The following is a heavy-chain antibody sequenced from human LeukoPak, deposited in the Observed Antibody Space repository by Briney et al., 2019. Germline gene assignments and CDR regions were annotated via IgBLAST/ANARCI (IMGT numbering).Heavy chain of an antibody. J-gene: IGHJ4*02. V-gene: IGHV4-59*01. CDR1: GGSISSYY. Sequence: SETLSLTCTVSGGSISSYYWSWIRQPPGEGLEWIGNIYDRGSTKYNPSLKSRVTISVDTSKNQFSLRLSSVTAADTAVYYCARGRTFDNWGQGTLVTVSS. CDR2: IYDRGST. CDR3: ARGRTFDN.